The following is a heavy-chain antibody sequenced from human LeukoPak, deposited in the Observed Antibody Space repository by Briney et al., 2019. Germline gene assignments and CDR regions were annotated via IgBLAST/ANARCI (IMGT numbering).Heavy chain of an antibody. CDR2: IYYSGST. J-gene: IGHJ5*02. CDR1: GGSISSSSYY. CDR3: ARKPRGPYSGYDWGLVLIWFDP. V-gene: IGHV4-39*01. D-gene: IGHD5-12*01. Sequence: SETLSLTCTVSGGSISSSSYYWGWIRQPPGKGLEWIGSIYYSGSTYYNPSLKSRVTISVDTSKNQFSLKLSSVTAADTAVYYCARKPRGPYSGYDWGLVLIWFDPWGQGTLVTVSS.